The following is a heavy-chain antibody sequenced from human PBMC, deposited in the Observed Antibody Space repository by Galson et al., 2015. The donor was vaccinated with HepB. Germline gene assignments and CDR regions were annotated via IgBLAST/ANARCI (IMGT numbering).Heavy chain of an antibody. J-gene: IGHJ4*02. CDR2: ISYDGSNK. V-gene: IGHV3-30*04. CDR1: GFTFSSYA. D-gene: IGHD3-22*01. CDR3: AREYYYDSSGLDY. Sequence: SLRLSCAASGFTFSSYAMHWVRQAPGKGLEWVAVISYDGSNKYYADSVKGRFTISRDNSKNTLYLQMNSLRAEDTAVYYCAREYYYDSSGLDYWGQGTLVTVSS.